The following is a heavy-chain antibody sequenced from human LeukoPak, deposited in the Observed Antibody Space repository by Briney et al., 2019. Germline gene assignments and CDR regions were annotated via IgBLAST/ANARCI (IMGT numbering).Heavy chain of an antibody. D-gene: IGHD2-8*01. J-gene: IGHJ4*02. CDR3: ARTYCTNGVCYYFDY. CDR1: GYTFTSYG. Sequence: GASVKVSCKASGYTFTSYGISWVRQAPGQGLEWMGWISAYNGNTNYAQKLQGRVTMTTDTSTSTAYMELRSLRSDDTAAYYCARTYCTNGVCYYFDYWGQGTLVTVSS. V-gene: IGHV1-18*01. CDR2: ISAYNGNT.